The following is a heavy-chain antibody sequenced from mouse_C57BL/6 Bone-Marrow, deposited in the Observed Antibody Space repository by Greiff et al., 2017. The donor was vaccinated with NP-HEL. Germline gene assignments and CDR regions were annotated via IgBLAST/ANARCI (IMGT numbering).Heavy chain of an antibody. CDR3: TRSGAMDY. V-gene: IGHV1-15*01. CDR1: GYTFTDYE. D-gene: IGHD3-2*02. CDR2: IDPETGGT. Sequence: QVQLQQSGAELVRPGASVTLSCKASGYTFTDYEMHWVKQTPVHGLEWIGAIDPETGGTAYNQKFKGKAILTADKSSSTAYIKRRSLTSEDSSVYYCTRSGAMDYWGQGTSVTVSS. J-gene: IGHJ4*01.